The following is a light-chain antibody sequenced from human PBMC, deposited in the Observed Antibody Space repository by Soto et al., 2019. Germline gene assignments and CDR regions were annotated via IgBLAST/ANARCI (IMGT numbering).Light chain of an antibody. CDR2: GTS. CDR1: QSVSSSY. CDR3: QQYGSSSWT. V-gene: IGKV3-20*01. Sequence: EIVLTQSPGTLSLSPGERATLSCRASQSVSSSYLAWYQQKPGQAPRLLIYGTSSRATATPDRFSGSGSGKDFTLTISRLEPEDFAVYYCQQYGSSSWTFGQGTKVDIK. J-gene: IGKJ1*01.